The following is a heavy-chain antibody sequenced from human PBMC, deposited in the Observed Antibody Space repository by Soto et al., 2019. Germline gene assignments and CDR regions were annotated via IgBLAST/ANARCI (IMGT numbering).Heavy chain of an antibody. V-gene: IGHV1-69*08. CDR2: IIPVLGTT. CDR3: ARRRYCGYDCYHKHYYGMDV. CDR1: GDTFSGYT. J-gene: IGHJ6*02. Sequence: QVQLVQSGAEVKKPGSSVKVSCRASGDTFSGYTVNWVRQAPGRGLEWLGRIIPVLGTTDYAQKFKGRVKIPADKSTNIVYMELSSLRSEDRAVYYCARRRYCGYDCYHKHYYGMDVWGQGTTVTVAS. D-gene: IGHD2-21*02.